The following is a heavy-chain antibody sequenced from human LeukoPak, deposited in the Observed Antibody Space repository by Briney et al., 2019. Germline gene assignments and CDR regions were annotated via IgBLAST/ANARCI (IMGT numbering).Heavy chain of an antibody. CDR2: ISTYNGNT. V-gene: IGHV1-18*01. D-gene: IGHD6-19*01. CDR3: ARAGGWAREDYKGDAFAI. Sequence: ASVKVSCKASGYTFTNYGISWVRQAPGQGLEWMGWISTYNGNTNYAQKIQGRVTMTTDTSTSTAYMELSSLISDDTDVYYCARAGGWAREDYKGDAFAIWGQGTMVTVSS. J-gene: IGHJ3*02. CDR1: GYTFTNYG.